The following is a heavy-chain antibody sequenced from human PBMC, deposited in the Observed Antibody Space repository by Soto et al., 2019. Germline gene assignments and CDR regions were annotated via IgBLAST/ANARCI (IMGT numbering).Heavy chain of an antibody. CDR2: IYYSGST. V-gene: IGHV4-59*08. D-gene: IGHD6-13*01. Sequence: QVQLQESGPGLVKPSETLSLTCTVSGGSISSYYWSWIRQPPGKGLEWIGYIYYSGSTTYNPSLKSRVTISVDTSKNQFSLKLSSVTAADTAVYFCARHALYSTLEYWGQGTLVTVSS. J-gene: IGHJ4*02. CDR1: GGSISSYY. CDR3: ARHALYSTLEY.